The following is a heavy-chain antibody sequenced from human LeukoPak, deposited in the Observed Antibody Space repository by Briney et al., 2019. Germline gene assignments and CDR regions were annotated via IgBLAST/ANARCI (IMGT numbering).Heavy chain of an antibody. J-gene: IGHJ3*02. D-gene: IGHD2-21*02. CDR1: GYTFTGYY. CDR3: AREEVREQIVVVTATPPGAFDI. Sequence: GASVKVSCKASGYTFTGYYMHWVRQAPGQGLEWMGWINPNSGGTNYAQKFQGRVTMTRDTSISTAYMELSRLRSDDTAVYYCAREEVREQIVVVTATPPGAFDIWGQGTMVTVSS. CDR2: INPNSGGT. V-gene: IGHV1-2*02.